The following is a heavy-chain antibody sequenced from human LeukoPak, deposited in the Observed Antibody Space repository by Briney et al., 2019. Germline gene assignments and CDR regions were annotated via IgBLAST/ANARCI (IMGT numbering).Heavy chain of an antibody. CDR1: GYTFTSYG. CDR3: AKIGVFGVVIYYFDY. Sequence: ASVKVSCKASGYTFTSYGISWVRQAPGQGLEWMGWISAYNGNTNYAQKLQGRVTMTTDTSTSTAYMELRSLRSDDTAVYYCAKIGVFGVVIYYFDYWGQGTLVTVSS. V-gene: IGHV1-18*01. J-gene: IGHJ4*02. D-gene: IGHD3-3*01. CDR2: ISAYNGNT.